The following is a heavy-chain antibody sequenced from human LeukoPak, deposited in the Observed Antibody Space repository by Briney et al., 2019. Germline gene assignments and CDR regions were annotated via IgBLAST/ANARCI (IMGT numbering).Heavy chain of an antibody. CDR2: INWNGGST. V-gene: IGHV3-20*04. J-gene: IGHJ4*02. CDR3: AGTYYDFWSGQFFDY. Sequence: GGSLRLSCAASGFTFDDYGMSWVRQAPGKGLEWVSGINWNGGSTGYADSVKGRFTISRDNAKNSLYLQMNSLRAEDTALYYCAGTYYDFWSGQFFDYWGQGTLVTVSS. D-gene: IGHD3-3*01. CDR1: GFTFDDYG.